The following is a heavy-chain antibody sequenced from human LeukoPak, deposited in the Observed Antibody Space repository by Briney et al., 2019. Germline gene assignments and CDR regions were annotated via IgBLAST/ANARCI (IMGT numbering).Heavy chain of an antibody. CDR3: AREDHSNYNY. D-gene: IGHD4-11*01. CDR1: GFTFSSYS. Sequence: GGSLRLSCAASGFTFSSYSMNWVRQAPGKGLEWVSSISSSSSYIYYADSVKGRFTISRDNAKNSLYLQMNSLRAEGTAVYYCAREDHSNYNYWGQGTLVTVSS. J-gene: IGHJ4*02. CDR2: ISSSSSYI. V-gene: IGHV3-21*01.